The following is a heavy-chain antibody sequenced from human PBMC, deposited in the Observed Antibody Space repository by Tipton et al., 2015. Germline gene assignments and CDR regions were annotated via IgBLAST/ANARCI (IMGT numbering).Heavy chain of an antibody. CDR1: GFPFGNYA. CDR3: ASAAYSSSWWGGYFQD. Sequence: SLRLSCAASGFPFGNYAMNWVRQAPGKGLEWVSVISASDRSTNYADSVKGRFTISRDDSKNTLYLQMDNLRAEDTAVYYCASAAYSSSWWGGYFQDWGQGTLVTVSS. J-gene: IGHJ1*01. V-gene: IGHV3-23*01. CDR2: ISASDRST. D-gene: IGHD6-13*01.